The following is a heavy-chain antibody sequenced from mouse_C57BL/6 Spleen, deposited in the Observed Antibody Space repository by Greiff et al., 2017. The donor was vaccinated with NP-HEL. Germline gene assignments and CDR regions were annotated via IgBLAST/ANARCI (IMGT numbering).Heavy chain of an antibody. Sequence: QVQLKQSGAELAKPGASVKLSCKASGYTFTSYWMHWVKPRPGQGLEWIGYINPSSGSTKYNQKFKDKATLTADKSSSTAYMQLSSLTYEDSAVYYCAREGGYYDYDGRNFDVWGTGTTVTVAA. V-gene: IGHV1-7*01. CDR2: INPSSGST. D-gene: IGHD2-4*01. J-gene: IGHJ1*03. CDR1: GYTFTSYW. CDR3: AREGGYYDYDGRNFDV.